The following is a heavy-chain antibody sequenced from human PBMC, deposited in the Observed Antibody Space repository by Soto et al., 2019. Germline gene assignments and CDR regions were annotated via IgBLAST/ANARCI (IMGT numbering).Heavy chain of an antibody. CDR3: AGGKGYCSSTSCYGAFDY. CDR2: TYYRSKWYN. J-gene: IGHJ4*02. CDR1: GDSVSSNSAA. V-gene: IGHV6-1*01. D-gene: IGHD2-2*01. Sequence: SQTLSLTCAISGDSVSSNSAAWNWIRQSPSRGLEWLGRTYYRSKWYNDYAVSVKSRITINPDTSKNQFSLQLNSVTPEDTAVYYCAGGKGYCSSTSCYGAFDYWGQGTLVTVSS.